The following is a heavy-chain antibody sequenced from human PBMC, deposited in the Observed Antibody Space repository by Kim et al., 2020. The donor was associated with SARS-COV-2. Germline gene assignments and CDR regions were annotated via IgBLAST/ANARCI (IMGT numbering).Heavy chain of an antibody. J-gene: IGHJ4*02. CDR3: AKHVMYYDFWSGSDY. CDR1: GFTFSSYA. Sequence: GGSLRLSCAASGFTFSSYAMSWVRQAPGKGLEWVSVIYSGGSSTYYADSVKGRFTISRDNSKNTLYLQMNSLRAEDTAVYYCAKHVMYYDFWSGSDYWGQGTLVTVSS. D-gene: IGHD3-3*01. V-gene: IGHV3-23*03. CDR2: IYSGGSST.